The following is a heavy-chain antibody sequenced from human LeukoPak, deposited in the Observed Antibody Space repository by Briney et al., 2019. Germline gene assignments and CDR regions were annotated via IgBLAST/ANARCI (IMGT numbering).Heavy chain of an antibody. Sequence: GGSLRLSCAASGFTFNNYAMHWVRQAPGGGLEWVAVISRDGTVQYYADSVKGRFTISRDNSKNTLYLQMNSLRAEDTAVYYCAKAGRCSGGSCYLLYNYWGQGTLVTVSS. CDR3: AKAGRCSGGSCYLLYNY. V-gene: IGHV3-30*04. J-gene: IGHJ4*02. D-gene: IGHD2-15*01. CDR1: GFTFNNYA. CDR2: ISRDGTVQ.